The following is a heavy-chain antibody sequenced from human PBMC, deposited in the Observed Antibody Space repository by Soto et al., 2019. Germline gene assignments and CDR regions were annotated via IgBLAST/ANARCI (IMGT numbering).Heavy chain of an antibody. Sequence: GESLKMSCKVSGYSFTSYWSGCVRQIPGKGLDWIVIIYPCDSYTRYSPYFQGQVTISADKSISTAYLKWRSMPASEKATYYCARPGYYYDRSGLKVGMDVWSQGTKVTVSS. CDR3: ARPGYYYDRSGLKVGMDV. V-gene: IGHV5-51*01. J-gene: IGHJ6*02. CDR2: IYPCDSYT. CDR1: GYSFTSYW. D-gene: IGHD3-22*01.